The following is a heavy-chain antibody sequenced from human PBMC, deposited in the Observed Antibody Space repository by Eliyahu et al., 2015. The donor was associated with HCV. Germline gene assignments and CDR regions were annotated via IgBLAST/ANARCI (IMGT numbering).Heavy chain of an antibody. V-gene: IGHV3-43*01. D-gene: IGHD2-2*01. CDR3: ARAYSSSARGHFDH. CDR2: ISWNGGNA. CDR1: GFIFDXFT. Sequence: EVQLVESGGAVTQPGGSXRLSCVASGFIFDXFTMDWVRQAPGRGLEWVALISWNGGNAYXADSAKGRFTISRDNSKNTLYLQMNSLRAEDSALYYCARAYSSSARGHFDHWGQGALVTVSS. J-gene: IGHJ4*02.